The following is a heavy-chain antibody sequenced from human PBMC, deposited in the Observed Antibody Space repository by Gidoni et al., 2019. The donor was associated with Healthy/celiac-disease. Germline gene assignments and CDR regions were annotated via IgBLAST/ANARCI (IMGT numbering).Heavy chain of an antibody. Sequence: EVQLLESGGGLVQPGGSLRLSCAASGFTFSSYAMSWVRQAPGKGLEWVSAISGSGGSTYYADSVKGRFTISRDNSKNALYLQMNSLRAEDTAVYYCAKVLTGDYNWNYVWDYWGQGTLVTVSS. D-gene: IGHD1-7*01. CDR1: GFTFSSYA. J-gene: IGHJ4*02. V-gene: IGHV3-23*01. CDR2: ISGSGGST. CDR3: AKVLTGDYNWNYVWDY.